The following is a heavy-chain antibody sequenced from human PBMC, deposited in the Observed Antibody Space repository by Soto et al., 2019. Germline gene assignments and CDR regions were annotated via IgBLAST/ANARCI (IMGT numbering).Heavy chain of an antibody. Sequence: SETLSLTCTVSGGSISSYYWSWIRQPAGKGLEWIGRIYTSGSTNYNPSLKSRVTMSVDTSKNQFSLKLSSVTAADTAVYYCARDRREQLVYWYFDLWGRGTLVTVSS. CDR2: IYTSGST. V-gene: IGHV4-4*07. J-gene: IGHJ2*01. D-gene: IGHD6-6*01. CDR1: GGSISSYY. CDR3: ARDRREQLVYWYFDL.